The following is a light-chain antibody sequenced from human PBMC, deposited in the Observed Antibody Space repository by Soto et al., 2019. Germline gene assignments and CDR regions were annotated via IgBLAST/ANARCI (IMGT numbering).Light chain of an antibody. J-gene: IGLJ2*01. CDR1: GSSIGTNT. CDR3: AAWDGSLNNVL. CDR2: GNN. Sequence: QSVLTQPPSASGTPGQRVIISCSGSGSSIGTNTVNWYRQLPGTAPKLLIYGNNQRPSGVPDRFSGSKSGTSASLAISGLQSEDEVDYYCAAWDGSLNNVLFGGGTKLTVL. V-gene: IGLV1-44*01.